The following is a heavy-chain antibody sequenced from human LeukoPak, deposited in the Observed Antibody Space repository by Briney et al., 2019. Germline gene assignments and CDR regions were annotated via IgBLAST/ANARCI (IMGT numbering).Heavy chain of an antibody. V-gene: IGHV3-30*04. CDR1: GFTFSSYA. Sequence: GGSLRLSCAASGFTFSSYAMHWVRQAPGKGLEGVAVISYDGSNKYYADSVKGRFTISRDNSKNTLYLQMNSLRAKDTAVYYCARDRGPDSSGYCFDYWGQGTLVTVSS. J-gene: IGHJ4*02. CDR2: ISYDGSNK. D-gene: IGHD3-22*01. CDR3: ARDRGPDSSGYCFDY.